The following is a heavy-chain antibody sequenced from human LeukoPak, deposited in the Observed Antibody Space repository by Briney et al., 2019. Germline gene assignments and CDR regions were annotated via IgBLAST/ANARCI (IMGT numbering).Heavy chain of an antibody. CDR2: INHSGST. CDR1: GGSFSGYY. D-gene: IGHD6-13*01. J-gene: IGHJ3*02. V-gene: IGHV4-34*01. CDR3: ARTSSSDAFDI. Sequence: SETLSLTCAVSGGSFSGYYWSWIRQPPGKGLEWIGEINHSGSTNYNPSLKSRVTISVDASKNQFSLKLSSVTAADTAVYYCARTSSSDAFDIWGQGAMVTVSS.